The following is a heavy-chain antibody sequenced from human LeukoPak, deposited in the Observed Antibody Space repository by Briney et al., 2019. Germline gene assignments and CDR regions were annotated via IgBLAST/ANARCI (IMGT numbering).Heavy chain of an antibody. D-gene: IGHD6-19*01. CDR3: ARDGSGWYNWFDP. CDR2: INPNSGGT. V-gene: IGHV1-2*02. J-gene: IGHJ5*02. Sequence: VASVKVSCKASGYTFTGYYMHWVRQAPGQGLEWMGWINPNSGGTNYAQKFQGRVTMTRGTSISTAYMELSRLRSDDTAVYYCARDGSGWYNWFDPWGQGTLVTVSS. CDR1: GYTFTGYY.